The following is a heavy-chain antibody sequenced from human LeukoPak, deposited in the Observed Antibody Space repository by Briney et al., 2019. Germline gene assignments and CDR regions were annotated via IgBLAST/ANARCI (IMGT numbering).Heavy chain of an antibody. D-gene: IGHD2-15*01. CDR1: GFTFSRYA. CDR3: AKDSQSHAWSQFDY. V-gene: IGHV3-23*01. Sequence: GGFLRLSCAASGFTFSRYAMSWVRQAPEKGLEWVSSISDTGGSTYYADSVKGRFTISRDNSKNTLYLQMNSLRAEDTAVYYCAKDSQSHAWSQFDYWGQGALVTVSS. CDR2: ISDTGGST. J-gene: IGHJ4*02.